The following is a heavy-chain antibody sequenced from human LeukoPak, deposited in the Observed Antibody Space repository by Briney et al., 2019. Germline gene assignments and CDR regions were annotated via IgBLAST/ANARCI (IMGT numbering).Heavy chain of an antibody. CDR3: ARDGYYYDSSGLRGFDY. CDR2: INSDGSST. D-gene: IGHD3-22*01. V-gene: IGHV3-74*01. Sequence: PGGSLRLSCAASGFTFSSYWMHWVRQAPGKGLVWVSRINSDGSSTSNADSVKGRFTISRDNSKNTLYLQMNSLRAEDTAVYYCARDGYYYDSSGLRGFDYWGQGTLVTVSS. CDR1: GFTFSSYW. J-gene: IGHJ4*02.